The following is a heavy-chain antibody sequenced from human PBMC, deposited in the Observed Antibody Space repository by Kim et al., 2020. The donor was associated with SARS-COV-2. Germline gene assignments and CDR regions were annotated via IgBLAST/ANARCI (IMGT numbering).Heavy chain of an antibody. CDR2: INAGNGST. CDR3: ARGSNSGHFQA. V-gene: IGHV1-3*01. Sequence: ASVKVSCKASGYTFTSYFLHWVRQAPGQRLEWMGWINAGNGSTRFSQKFQGRVTITRDTSASTGYMELSSLRSEDTAVYFCARGSNSGHFQAWGQGTLVTVSS. D-gene: IGHD3-10*01. J-gene: IGHJ5*02. CDR1: GYTFTSYF.